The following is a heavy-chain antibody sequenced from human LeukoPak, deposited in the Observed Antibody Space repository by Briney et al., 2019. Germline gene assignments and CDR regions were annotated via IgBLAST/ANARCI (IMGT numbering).Heavy chain of an antibody. CDR2: IYYSGST. CDR1: GGSISRNSYY. J-gene: IGHJ4*02. V-gene: IGHV4-39*07. D-gene: IGHD6-13*01. Sequence: SETLSLTCTVSGGSISRNSYYWGWIRQPPGKGLEWIGSIYYSGSTYYNPSLKSRVTISVDTSKNQFSLKLSSVTAADTAVYYCAREGSSSWDTYYFDYWGQGTLVTVSS. CDR3: AREGSSSWDTYYFDY.